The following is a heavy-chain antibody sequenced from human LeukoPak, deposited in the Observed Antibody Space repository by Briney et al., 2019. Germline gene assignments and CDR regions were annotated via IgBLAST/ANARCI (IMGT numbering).Heavy chain of an antibody. V-gene: IGHV1-69*13. CDR2: IIPIFGTA. D-gene: IGHD2-2*01. CDR3: AGGYCSSTSCYLGY. J-gene: IGHJ4*02. CDR1: GGTFSSYA. Sequence: SVKVSCKASGGTFSSYAISWVRQAPGQGLEWMGGIIPIFGTANYAQKFQGRVTITADESTSTAYMELSSLRSEDTAVYYCAGGYCSSTSCYLGYWGQGTLVTVSS.